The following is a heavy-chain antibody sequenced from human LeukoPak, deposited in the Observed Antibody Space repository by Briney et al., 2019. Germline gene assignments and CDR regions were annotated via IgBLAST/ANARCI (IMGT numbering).Heavy chain of an antibody. CDR2: ISYDGSNK. CDR3: AKDLVVTPNYDFWSGYPGDGMDV. CDR1: GFTFSSYG. D-gene: IGHD3-3*01. J-gene: IGHJ6*02. Sequence: EGSLRLSCAASGFTFSSYGMHWVRQAPGKGLEWVAVISYDGSNKYYADSVKGRFTISRDNSKNTLYLQMNSLRAEDTAVYYCAKDLVVTPNYDFWSGYPGDGMDVWGQGTTVTVSS. V-gene: IGHV3-30*18.